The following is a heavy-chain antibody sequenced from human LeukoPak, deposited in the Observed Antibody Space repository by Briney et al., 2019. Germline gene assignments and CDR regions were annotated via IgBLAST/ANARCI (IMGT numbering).Heavy chain of an antibody. CDR1: GYRFSDYY. CDR2: MNPDNGGT. J-gene: IGHJ3*02. D-gene: IGHD3-22*01. Sequence: GASVRVSCKASGYRFSDYYIHWVRQAPGQGLEWMGWMNPDNGGTNYAPQFQGRVTLTRATSINTAYMDLGRLQSDDTATYYCASLKNYYDSSGYLVTDAFDIWGQGTMVTVSS. V-gene: IGHV1-2*02. CDR3: ASLKNYYDSSGYLVTDAFDI.